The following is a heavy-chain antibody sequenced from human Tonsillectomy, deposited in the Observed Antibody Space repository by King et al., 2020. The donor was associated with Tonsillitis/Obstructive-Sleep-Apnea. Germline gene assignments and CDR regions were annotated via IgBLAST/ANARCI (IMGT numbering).Heavy chain of an antibody. D-gene: IGHD3-22*01. Sequence: QLVQSGGGLVQPGGSLRLSCAASGFTFSSYWMSWVRQAPGKGLEWVAHIKQDGSEKYYVDSVKGRFTISRDNAKNSLYLQMNSLRAEDTAVYYCARDQSSGYYPYYYYYMDVWGKGTTVTVSS. CDR2: IKQDGSEK. CDR1: GFTFSSYW. J-gene: IGHJ6*03. CDR3: ARDQSSGYYPYYYYYMDV. V-gene: IGHV3-7*04.